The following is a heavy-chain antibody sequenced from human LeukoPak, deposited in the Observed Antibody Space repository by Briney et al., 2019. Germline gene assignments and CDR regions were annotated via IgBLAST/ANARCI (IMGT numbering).Heavy chain of an antibody. CDR1: GYTFTSYG. CDR3: ARTYSSGYYYVPTFDY. V-gene: IGHV1-18*01. CDR2: ISAYNGNT. J-gene: IGHJ4*02. Sequence: ASVKVSCKASGYTFTSYGISWVRQAPGQGLEWMGWISAYNGNTNYPQKLQGRVTMTTDTSTSTAYMELSRLRSDDTAVYYCARTYSSGYYYVPTFDYWGQGTLVTVSS. D-gene: IGHD3-22*01.